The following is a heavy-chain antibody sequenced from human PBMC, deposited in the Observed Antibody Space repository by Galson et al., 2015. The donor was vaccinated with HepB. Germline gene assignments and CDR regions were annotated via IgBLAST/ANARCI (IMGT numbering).Heavy chain of an antibody. CDR3: ASEDISHYNPNYHGLDV. V-gene: IGHV6-1*01. CDR1: GDSVSNTATA. J-gene: IGHJ6*02. Sequence: CAISGDSVSNTATAWNWIRQSPSRGLEWLGRTYFRSKWYTDYAMSVESRLNITPVTTKNQFSLQLSSVTPEDTAVYYCASEDISHYNPNYHGLDVWGQGTTVTVSS. CDR2: TYFRSKWYT. D-gene: IGHD2-15*01.